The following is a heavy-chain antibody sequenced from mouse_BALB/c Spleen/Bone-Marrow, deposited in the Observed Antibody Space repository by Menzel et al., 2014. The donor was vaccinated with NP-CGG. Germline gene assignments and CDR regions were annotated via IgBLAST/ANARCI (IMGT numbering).Heavy chain of an antibody. J-gene: IGHJ2*01. CDR2: ILPGSGTT. Sequence: QVQLQQSGAELMKPGASVKISCKATGYTFGSYWIEWVKQRPGHGLEWIGEILPGSGTTNYNEKFKGKATFTADTSSNTAYMQLSSLTSEDSAVYYCARGTYRYYFDYWGQGTTLTVSS. D-gene: IGHD2-14*01. CDR1: GYTFGSYW. V-gene: IGHV1-9*01. CDR3: ARGTYRYYFDY.